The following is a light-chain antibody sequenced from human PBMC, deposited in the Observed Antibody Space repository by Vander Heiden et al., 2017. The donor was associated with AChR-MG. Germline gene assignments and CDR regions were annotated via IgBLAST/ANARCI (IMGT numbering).Light chain of an antibody. J-gene: IGKJ5*01. CDR1: QSVSSN. V-gene: IGKV3-15*01. CDR3: QQYKNWPLIT. Sequence: EIVMTQSTATLSVSPGERATLSCRASQSVSSNLAWYQQKPGQAPRLLIYGASTRATGIPARCSGSGSGTEFTLTISSLQSEDFAVYYCQQYKNWPLITFGQGTRLEIK. CDR2: GAS.